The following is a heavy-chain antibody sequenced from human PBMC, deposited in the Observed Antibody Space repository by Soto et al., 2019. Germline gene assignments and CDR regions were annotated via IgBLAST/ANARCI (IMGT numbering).Heavy chain of an antibody. D-gene: IGHD3-22*01. CDR2: ISSSSSYI. V-gene: IGHV3-21*01. CDR1: GFTFSSYS. J-gene: IGHJ4*02. Sequence: EVQLVESGGGLVKPGGSLRLSCAASGFTFSSYSMNWVRQAPGKGLEWVSSISSSSSYIYYADSVKGRFTISRDNAKNSRYLQMNSLRAEETAVYYCARAPYYYDSSGYWAYWGQGTLVTVSS. CDR3: ARAPYYYDSSGYWAY.